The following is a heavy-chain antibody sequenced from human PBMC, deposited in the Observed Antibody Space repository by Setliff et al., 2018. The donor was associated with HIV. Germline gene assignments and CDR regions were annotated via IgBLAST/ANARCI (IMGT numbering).Heavy chain of an antibody. CDR2: IYYSGST. V-gene: IGHV4-39*01. CDR1: GGSISGSDYY. D-gene: IGHD6-13*01. Sequence: SETLSLTCTVSGGSISGSDYYWAWIRQPPGKGLEWIGSIYYSGSTTYTPSLKSRVTMSVDTSKNQFSLKLTSVTAADTAVYTCARRYSSSGYAYDIWGQGTMVTVSS. J-gene: IGHJ3*02. CDR3: ARRYSSSGYAYDI.